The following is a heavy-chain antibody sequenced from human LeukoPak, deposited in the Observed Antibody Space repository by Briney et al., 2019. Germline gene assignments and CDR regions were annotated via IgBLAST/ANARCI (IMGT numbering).Heavy chain of an antibody. J-gene: IGHJ5*02. CDR1: GLTLSSYA. CDR3: AKRPYYGSGSYIGWFDP. V-gene: IGHV3-23*01. CDR2: ISGRGGRT. Sequence: GGSQRLSCAPSGLTLSSYAMRWLRHAPGGGLEWVSSISGRGGRTYYADSVKGLFTISRDNSKNTLYLQMNSLRAEDTAVYYCAKRPYYGSGSYIGWFDPWGQGTLVTVSS. D-gene: IGHD3-10*01.